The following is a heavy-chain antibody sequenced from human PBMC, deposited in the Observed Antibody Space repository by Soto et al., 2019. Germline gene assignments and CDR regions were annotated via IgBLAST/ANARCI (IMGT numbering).Heavy chain of an antibody. CDR2: ISSSSSTI. CDR1: GLTFSSYS. D-gene: IGHD6-13*01. V-gene: IGHV3-48*01. CDR3: ARHPERIAEIGWFDP. Sequence: EVQLVESGGGLVKPGGSLRLSCAASGLTFSSYSMNWVRQAPGKGLEWVSYISSSSSTIYYADSVKGRFTISRDNAKNSLYLQMNSLRAEDTAVYYCARHPERIAEIGWFDPWGQGTLVTLSS. J-gene: IGHJ5*02.